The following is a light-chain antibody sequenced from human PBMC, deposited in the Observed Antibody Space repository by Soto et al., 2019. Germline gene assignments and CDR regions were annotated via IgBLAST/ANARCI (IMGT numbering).Light chain of an antibody. CDR3: SSYTSSSTLV. Sequence: QSALTQPASVSGSPRQSITISCTGTSSDVGGYNFVSWYQQHPGKAPKLMIFEVSNRPSWVSNRFSGSKSGNTSSLTISGLQGEDEADYYCSSYTSSSTLVFGTGTKVTVI. CDR2: EVS. CDR1: SSDVGGYNF. V-gene: IGLV2-14*01. J-gene: IGLJ1*01.